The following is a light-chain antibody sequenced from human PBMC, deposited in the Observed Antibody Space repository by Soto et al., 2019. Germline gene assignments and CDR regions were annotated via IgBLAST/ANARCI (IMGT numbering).Light chain of an antibody. J-gene: IGKJ2*01. CDR1: QSISSW. CDR2: KAS. Sequence: DIQMTQSPSTLSASVGDRVTITCRASQSISSWLAWYQQKPGKAPKLLIDKASSLESGAPSRFSGSGSGTEFTLTISSLQPDDFATYYCQQYYNSFPYTFGQGTKLEI. CDR3: QQYYNSFPYT. V-gene: IGKV1-5*03.